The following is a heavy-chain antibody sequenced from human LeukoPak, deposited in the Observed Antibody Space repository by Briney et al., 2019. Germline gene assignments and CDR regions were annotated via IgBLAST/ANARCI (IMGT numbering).Heavy chain of an antibody. D-gene: IGHD2-8*01. CDR2: ISHSGRTM. Sequence: GGSLRLSCAASGFTLSDYYMSWIRQAPGKGLEWVSYISHSGRTMYYADSVKGRLTISRDNAKNSLYLQMNSLRAGDTAVYYCARDSIVRGNIGNDMDVWGKGTTVTVSS. V-gene: IGHV3-11*01. J-gene: IGHJ6*03. CDR1: GFTLSDYY. CDR3: ARDSIVRGNIGNDMDV.